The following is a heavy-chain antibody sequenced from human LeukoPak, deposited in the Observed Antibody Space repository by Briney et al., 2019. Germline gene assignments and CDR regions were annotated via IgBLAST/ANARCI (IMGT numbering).Heavy chain of an antibody. J-gene: IGHJ5*02. CDR2: INPNGGDT. D-gene: IGHD6-19*01. V-gene: IGHV1-2*02. Sequence: ASVKVSCKASGYTFTGYYMHWVRQAPGQGLQWMGWINPNGGDTNYAQKFQGRVTMTRDTSISTAYMELSRLRSDDTAVYYCARDPIAVAGNNWFDPWGQGTLVTVSS. CDR3: ARDPIAVAGNNWFDP. CDR1: GYTFTGYY.